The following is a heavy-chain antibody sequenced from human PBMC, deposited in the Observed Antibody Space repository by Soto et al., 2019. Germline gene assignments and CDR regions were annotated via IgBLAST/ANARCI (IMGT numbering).Heavy chain of an antibody. D-gene: IGHD4-17*01. V-gene: IGHV3-23*01. CDR3: AKEVDYGDYLRIYYYYGMDV. CDR1: GFTSSSYA. Sequence: VGSLRLSCAASGFTSSSYAMSWVRQAPGKGLEWVSAISGSGGSTYYADSVKGRFTISRDNSKNTLYLQMNSLRAEDTAVYYCAKEVDYGDYLRIYYYYGMDVWGQGTTVTVSS. CDR2: ISGSGGST. J-gene: IGHJ6*02.